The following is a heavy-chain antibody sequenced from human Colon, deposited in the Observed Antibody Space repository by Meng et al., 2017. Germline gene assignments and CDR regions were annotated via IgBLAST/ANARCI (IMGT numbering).Heavy chain of an antibody. D-gene: IGHD6-19*01. Sequence: ESRKISGKGSGYSFTSYWIGWVRQMPGKGLEWMGIIYPGDSDTRYSPSFQGQVTISADKSISTAYLQWSSLKASDTAMYYCARVGEGSSGWYYAFDIWGQGTMVTVSS. V-gene: IGHV5-51*01. CDR2: IYPGDSDT. J-gene: IGHJ3*02. CDR1: GYSFTSYW. CDR3: ARVGEGSSGWYYAFDI.